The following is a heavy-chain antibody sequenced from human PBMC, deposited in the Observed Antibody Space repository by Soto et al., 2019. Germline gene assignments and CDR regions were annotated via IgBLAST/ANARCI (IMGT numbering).Heavy chain of an antibody. J-gene: IGHJ6*02. CDR3: AKDLGPLRLLNYYFYGLDV. V-gene: IGHV3-53*01. CDR1: EFTFANAW. CDR2: IESGGST. Sequence: GGSLRLSCAASEFTFANAWISWVRQAPGKGLEWVAVIESGGSTHYADSVKGRFTISRDIPKNMIYLQLHTLRAEDTAVYYCAKDLGPLRLLNYYFYGLDVWGQGTTVTVSS. D-gene: IGHD2-15*01.